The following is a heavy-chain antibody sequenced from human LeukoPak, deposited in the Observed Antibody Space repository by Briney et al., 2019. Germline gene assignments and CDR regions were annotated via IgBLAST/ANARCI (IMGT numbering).Heavy chain of an antibody. V-gene: IGHV3-21*01. CDR1: GFTFSSYS. J-gene: IGHJ4*02. Sequence: PGGSLRLSCAASGFTFSSYSMNWVRQAPGKGLEWVSSISSSSSYIYYADSVKGRFTISRDNAKNSLYLQMNSLRAEDTAVYYCASSIAVAHSLDYWGQGTLVTVSS. CDR2: ISSSSSYI. D-gene: IGHD6-19*01. CDR3: ASSIAVAHSLDY.